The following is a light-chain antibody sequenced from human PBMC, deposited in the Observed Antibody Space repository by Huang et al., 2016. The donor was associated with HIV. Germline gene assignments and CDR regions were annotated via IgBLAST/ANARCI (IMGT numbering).Light chain of an antibody. J-gene: IGKJ4*01. V-gene: IGKV3-11*01. Sequence: IVLTQSPATLSWYPGERVTLSCRASQSVGNYIAWYQQYPGQSPKLLIYDTSNRATGTPVRFSGSGSGTDFTLTISSLESEDFAVYYCQQRSSGVTFGGGTKV. CDR3: QQRSSGVT. CDR1: QSVGNY. CDR2: DTS.